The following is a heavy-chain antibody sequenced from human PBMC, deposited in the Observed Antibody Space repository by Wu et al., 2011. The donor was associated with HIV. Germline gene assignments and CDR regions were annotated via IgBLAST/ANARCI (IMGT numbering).Heavy chain of an antibody. Sequence: AFSWVRQAXDKDLSGWRDHPFLGPADYAQKFQGRVTISADESTTTVQMEFNSLRAEDTAVYYCARDFSGLGSTSWRYYYYYMDVWGKGTTVTVSS. CDR1: A. CDR3: ARDFSGLGSTSWRYYYYYMDV. CDR2: HPFLGPA. V-gene: IGHV1-69*01. D-gene: IGHD2-2*01. J-gene: IGHJ6*03.